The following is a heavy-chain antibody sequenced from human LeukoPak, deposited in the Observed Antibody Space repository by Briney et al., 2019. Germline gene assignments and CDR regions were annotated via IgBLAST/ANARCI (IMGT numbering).Heavy chain of an antibody. V-gene: IGHV3-48*03. D-gene: IGHD5-18*01. CDR1: GFTFSNYE. Sequence: PGGSLRLSCAASGFTFSNYESNWVRLAPGTGLEWVSYISSSGRNIYYADSVNGRFTISRDNAKNSLYLQMNSLRAEDTAVYYCARDLVQLWSKDYWGQGTLVTVSS. J-gene: IGHJ4*02. CDR3: ARDLVQLWSKDY. CDR2: ISSSGRNI.